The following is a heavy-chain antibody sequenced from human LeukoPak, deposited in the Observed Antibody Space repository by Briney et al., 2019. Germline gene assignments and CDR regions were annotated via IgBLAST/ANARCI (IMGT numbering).Heavy chain of an antibody. CDR3: ARDLGHSSGWYIDY. J-gene: IGHJ4*02. CDR2: INPNSGDI. D-gene: IGHD6-19*01. CDR1: GYTFSSYG. Sequence: ASVRVSCKSSGYTFSSYGVTWVRQAPGQGLEWMGWINPNSGDINYAQKFQGRVTMTRDTSISTAYMELSRLRSDDTAVYYCARDLGHSSGWYIDYWGQGTLVTVSS. V-gene: IGHV1-2*02.